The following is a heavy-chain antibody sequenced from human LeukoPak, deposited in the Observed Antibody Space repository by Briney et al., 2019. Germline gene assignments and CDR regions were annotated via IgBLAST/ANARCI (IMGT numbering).Heavy chain of an antibody. Sequence: GESLKISCHDSGYIFTSYWIGWVRQMPGRGLEWMGIIYPGNSDTRYSPSFQGQVTISADKSISTAYLQWSSLKASDTAMYYCATYYGGLFDSWGQGTLVTVSS. J-gene: IGHJ4*02. CDR1: GYIFTSYW. V-gene: IGHV5-51*01. D-gene: IGHD4-23*01. CDR3: ATYYGGLFDS. CDR2: IYPGNSDT.